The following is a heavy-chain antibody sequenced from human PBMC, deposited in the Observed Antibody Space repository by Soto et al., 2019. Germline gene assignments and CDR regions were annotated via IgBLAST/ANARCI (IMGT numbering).Heavy chain of an antibody. V-gene: IGHV3-64D*06. CDR3: VKDKSVKWCGELVAGFEY. D-gene: IGHD3-10*01. Sequence: AGGSLRLSCSASGFTFSSYAMHWVRQAPGKGLEYVSAISSNGGSTYYADSVKGRFTVSRDNSKNTLYLQMSSLRAEDTAVYYCVKDKSVKWCGELVAGFEYWGQGTLVTVSS. CDR1: GFTFSSYA. J-gene: IGHJ4*02. CDR2: ISSNGGST.